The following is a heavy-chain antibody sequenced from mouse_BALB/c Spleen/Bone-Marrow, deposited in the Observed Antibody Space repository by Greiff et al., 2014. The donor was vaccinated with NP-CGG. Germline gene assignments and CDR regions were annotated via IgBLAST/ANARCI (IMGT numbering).Heavy chain of an antibody. CDR1: GYSFTGYT. CDR2: INPYNGGT. V-gene: IGHV1-18*01. D-gene: IGHD2-14*01. CDR3: ARRDYRYDEGVDY. Sequence: EVQLQQSGPELVKPGASMKISCKASGYSFTGYTMNWVKQSHGKNLEWIGLINPYNGGTSYNQKFKGKATLTVDKSSSTAYMEXXXXXXXDSAVYYCARRDYRYDEGVDYWGQGTSVTVSS. J-gene: IGHJ4*01.